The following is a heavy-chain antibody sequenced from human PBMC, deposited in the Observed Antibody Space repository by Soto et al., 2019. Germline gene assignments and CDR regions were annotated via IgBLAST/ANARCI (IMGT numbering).Heavy chain of an antibody. Sequence: SETLSLTCTVSGASISSTSYYWGWIRQPPGKGLEWIGYIYYSGSTNYNPSLKSRVTISVDTSKNQFSLKLSSVTAADTAVYYCARAGTRVATIKYYFDYWGQGTLVTVSS. D-gene: IGHD5-12*01. V-gene: IGHV4-61*05. CDR1: GASISSTSYY. CDR2: IYYSGST. J-gene: IGHJ4*02. CDR3: ARAGTRVATIKYYFDY.